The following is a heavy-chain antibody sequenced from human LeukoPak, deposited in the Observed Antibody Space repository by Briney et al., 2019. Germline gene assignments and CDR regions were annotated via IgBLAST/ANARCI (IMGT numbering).Heavy chain of an antibody. V-gene: IGHV3-21*01. Sequence: GGSLGLSCAASGFTFINYSMNWVRQAPGKGLEWVSSISGSSTYIYYADSLKGRFTISRDNAKNSLYLQMNSLRAEDTAVYYCARGNYYCGGDCYTAEYFQHWGQGTLVTVSS. CDR1: GFTFINYS. CDR3: ARGNYYCGGDCYTAEYFQH. CDR2: ISGSSTYI. D-gene: IGHD2-21*02. J-gene: IGHJ1*01.